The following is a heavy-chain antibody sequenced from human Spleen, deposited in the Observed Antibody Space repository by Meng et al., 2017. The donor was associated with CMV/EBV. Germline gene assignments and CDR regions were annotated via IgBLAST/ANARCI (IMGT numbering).Heavy chain of an antibody. D-gene: IGHD3-10*01. V-gene: IGHV3-21*01. J-gene: IGHJ6*02. CDR3: ARDIRGSDFYYGMDV. CDR1: EFTFSNYR. CDR2: IISTSTYI. Sequence: GESLKISCASFEFTFSNYRMNWVRQAPGRGLEWISFIISTSTYIDYADSVKGRFTISRDNARNSLFLQMNSLRAEDTAVYYCARDIRGSDFYYGMDVWGQGTTVTVSS.